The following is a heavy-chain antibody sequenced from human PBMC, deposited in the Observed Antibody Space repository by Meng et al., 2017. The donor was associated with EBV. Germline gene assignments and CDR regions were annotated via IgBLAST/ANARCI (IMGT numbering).Heavy chain of an antibody. J-gene: IGHJ5*02. CDR1: GFSLSTSGVG. D-gene: IGHD6-13*01. V-gene: IGHV2-5*02. Sequence: TVYGSDPTLLDPTQTLTLPCTFFGFSLSTSGVGVGWIRQPPGKALEWLALIYWDDDKRYSPSLKSRLTITKDTSKNQVVLTMTNMDPVDTATYYCAHRRDEYSSSWYGWFDPWGQGTLVTVSS. CDR2: IYWDDDK. CDR3: AHRRDEYSSSWYGWFDP.